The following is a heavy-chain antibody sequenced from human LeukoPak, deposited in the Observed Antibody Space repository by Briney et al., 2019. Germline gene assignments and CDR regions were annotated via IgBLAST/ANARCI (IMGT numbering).Heavy chain of an antibody. J-gene: IGHJ4*02. CDR3: ARSLYGHYFDY. CDR2: IYSSGST. D-gene: IGHD3-10*01. Sequence: SETLSLTCTVSGGSISSHYWSWIRQPSGKGLEWVGYIYSSGSTKYNPSLESRVTISVDTSKNQFSLKVSSVTAADTAVYYCARSLYGHYFDYWGQGTLVTVSS. V-gene: IGHV4-59*11. CDR1: GGSISSHY.